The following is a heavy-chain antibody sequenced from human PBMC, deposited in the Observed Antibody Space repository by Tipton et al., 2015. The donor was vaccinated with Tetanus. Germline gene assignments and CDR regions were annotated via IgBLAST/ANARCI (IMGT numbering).Heavy chain of an antibody. D-gene: IGHD5-24*01. J-gene: IGHJ6*02. CDR2: IYYSGST. CDR3: ASGRDGSYHGYGMDV. Sequence: TLSLTCTVSGGSISSSSYYWGWIRQPPGKGLEWIGSIYYSGSTYYNPSLKSRVTISVDTSKNQFSLKLSSVTAADTAVYYCASGRDGSYHGYGMDVWGQGTTVTVSS. CDR1: GGSISSSSYY. V-gene: IGHV4-39*01.